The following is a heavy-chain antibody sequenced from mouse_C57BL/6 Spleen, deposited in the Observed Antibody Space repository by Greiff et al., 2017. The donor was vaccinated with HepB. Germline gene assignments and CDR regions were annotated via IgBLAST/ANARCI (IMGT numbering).Heavy chain of an antibody. CDR3: ARPYGSSRGFAY. CDR2: INPNNGGT. CDR1: GYAFTDYN. V-gene: IGHV1-22*01. Sequence: VQLQQSGPELVKPGASVKMSCKASGYAFTDYNMHWVKQSHGKSLEWIGYINPNNGGTSYNQKFKGKATLTVNKSSSTAYMELRSLTSEDSAVYYCARPYGSSRGFAYWGQVTLVTVSA. D-gene: IGHD1-1*01. J-gene: IGHJ3*01.